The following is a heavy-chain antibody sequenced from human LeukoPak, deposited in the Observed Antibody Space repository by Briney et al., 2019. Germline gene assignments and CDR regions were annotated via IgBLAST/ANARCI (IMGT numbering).Heavy chain of an antibody. CDR1: GDSISTNC. CDR2: VCTSGIT. V-gene: IGHV4-4*07. CDR3: ARDPYSNYSPDDFDY. Sequence: SETLSLTCAVSGDSISTNCWTWIRQPAGKGLEWIGRVCTSGITNYNPSLESRITMSLDTSKKQFSLRLTSVTAADTAVYYCARDPYSNYSPDDFDYWGQGTLVTVSS. J-gene: IGHJ4*02. D-gene: IGHD4-11*01.